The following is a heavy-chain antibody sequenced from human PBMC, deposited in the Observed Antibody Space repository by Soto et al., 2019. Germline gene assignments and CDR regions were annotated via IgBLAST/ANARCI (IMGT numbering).Heavy chain of an antibody. D-gene: IGHD2-2*01. CDR1: GDSVSSNSAA. Sequence: WQTLSLPCAISGDSVSSNSAAWNWIRQSPSRGLEWLGRTYYRSKWYTDYAVSVKSRITINPDTSKNQFSLQLNSVTPEDTAVYFCAREYCSGTSCSIFDYWGQGTLVTVSS. CDR2: TYYRSKWYT. CDR3: AREYCSGTSCSIFDY. V-gene: IGHV6-1*01. J-gene: IGHJ4*02.